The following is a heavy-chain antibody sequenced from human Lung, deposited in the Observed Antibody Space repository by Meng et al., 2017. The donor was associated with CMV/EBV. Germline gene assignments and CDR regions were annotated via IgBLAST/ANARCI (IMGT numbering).Heavy chain of an antibody. CDR1: GFTFSSYA. CDR2: ISGSGGST. CDR3: AKSYYDSSGYYYN. J-gene: IGHJ4*02. Sequence: GESLKISCAASGFTFSSYAMGWVRQAPGKGLEWVSAISGSGGSTYYADSVKGRFTISRDNSKNTLYLQMNSLRAEDTAVYYCAKSYYDSSGYYYNWGQGNXVNASS. D-gene: IGHD3-22*01. V-gene: IGHV3-23*01.